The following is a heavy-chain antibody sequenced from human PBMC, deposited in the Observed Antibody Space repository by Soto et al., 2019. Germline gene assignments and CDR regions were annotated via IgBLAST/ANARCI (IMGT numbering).Heavy chain of an antibody. V-gene: IGHV3-15*01. CDR1: GFTFSNAW. Sequence: GGSLRLSCAASGFTFSNAWMSWVRQAPGKGLEWVGRIKSKTDGGTTDYAAPVKGRFTISRDDSKNTLYLQMNSLKTEDTAVYYCTTEDWICSGGSCYDYYYYMDVWGKGTTVTVSS. D-gene: IGHD2-15*01. CDR2: IKSKTDGGTT. CDR3: TTEDWICSGGSCYDYYYYMDV. J-gene: IGHJ6*03.